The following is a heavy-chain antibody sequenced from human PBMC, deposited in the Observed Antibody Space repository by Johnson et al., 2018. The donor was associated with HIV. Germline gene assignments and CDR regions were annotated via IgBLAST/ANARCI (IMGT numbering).Heavy chain of an antibody. V-gene: IGHV3-30*04. D-gene: IGHD2-15*01. Sequence: QVQLVESGGGLVQPGRSLRLSCAASGFTFSSYAMHWVRQAPGKGLEWVAVISYDGSNKYYADSVKGRFTISRDNSKSTLYLQMNSLRAEDTAGYYCAKIARRCSGGSGDTTSDAFDIWGQGTMVTVSS. CDR3: AKIARRCSGGSGDTTSDAFDI. CDR1: GFTFSSYA. CDR2: ISYDGSNK. J-gene: IGHJ3*02.